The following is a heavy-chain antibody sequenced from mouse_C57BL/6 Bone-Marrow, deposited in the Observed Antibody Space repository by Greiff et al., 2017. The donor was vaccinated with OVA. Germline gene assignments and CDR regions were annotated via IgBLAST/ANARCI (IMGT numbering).Heavy chain of an antibody. V-gene: IGHV5-16*01. CDR2: INYDGSST. CDR3: ARGPPITTVVGAMDY. CDR1: GFTFSDYY. J-gene: IGHJ4*01. D-gene: IGHD1-1*01. Sequence: EVQRVESEGGLVQPGRSMKLSCTASGFTFSDYYMAWVRQVPEKGLEWVANINYDGSSTYYLDSLKSRFIISRDNAKNILYLQMSSLKSEDTATYYCARGPPITTVVGAMDYWGQGTSVTVSS.